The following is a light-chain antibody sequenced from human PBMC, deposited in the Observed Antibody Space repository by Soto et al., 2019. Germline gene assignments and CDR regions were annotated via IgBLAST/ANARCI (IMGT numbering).Light chain of an antibody. V-gene: IGKV1-5*01. CDR1: QSISHW. Sequence: DIQMTQSPSTLSASVGDRVTITCRASQSISHWLAWYQQRPGRAPKLLIYDASSLESGVPSRFSGSGSGTEFTLTISSLQPDDFATYYCQQYSAYPYTVGQGTKVDIK. CDR2: DAS. J-gene: IGKJ2*01. CDR3: QQYSAYPYT.